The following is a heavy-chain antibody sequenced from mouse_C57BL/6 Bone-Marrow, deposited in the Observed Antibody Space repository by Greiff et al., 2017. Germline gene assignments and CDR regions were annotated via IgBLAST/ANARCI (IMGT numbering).Heavy chain of an antibody. J-gene: IGHJ3*01. V-gene: IGHV5-9-1*02. Sequence: EVMLVESGEGLVKPGGSLTLSCAASGFTFSSYAMSWVRQTPEQRLEWVAYISTGGDYISYADTVKGRFTISRDTARNTLYLQLSRLKAEDTAMYYCTRDPPAYWGQGTRVTVSA. CDR2: ISTGGDYI. CDR3: TRDPPAY. CDR1: GFTFSSYA.